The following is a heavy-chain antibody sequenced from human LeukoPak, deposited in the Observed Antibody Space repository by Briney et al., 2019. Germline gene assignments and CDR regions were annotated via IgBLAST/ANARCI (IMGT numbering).Heavy chain of an antibody. D-gene: IGHD6-13*01. CDR1: GGSISSSNW. CDR3: ARDLGLIAAAGTFDY. V-gene: IGHV4-4*02. J-gene: IGHJ4*02. Sequence: SETLSLTCAVSGGSISSSNWWSWVRQPPGKGLEWIGEIYHSGSTNYNPSLKSRVTISVDKSKNQFSLKLSSVTAADTAVYYCARDLGLIAAAGTFDYWGQGTLVTVSS. CDR2: IYHSGST.